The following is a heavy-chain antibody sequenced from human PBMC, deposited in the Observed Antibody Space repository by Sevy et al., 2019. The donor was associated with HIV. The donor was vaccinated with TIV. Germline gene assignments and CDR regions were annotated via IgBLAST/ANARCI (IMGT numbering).Heavy chain of an antibody. CDR1: GFTFGDYA. CDR2: IRRNSHEPYGGTT. J-gene: IGHJ4*02. D-gene: IGHD5-12*01. Sequence: GGSLRLSCTSSGFTFGDYAMSWFRQAPGKGLEWVAFIRRNSHEPYGGTTEYAASVKGRFTISRDDSKSSAYLQMNRLKTEDTAVYYCTSALATADTPEYYFDYWGQGILVTVSS. CDR3: TSALATADTPEYYFDY. V-gene: IGHV3-49*03.